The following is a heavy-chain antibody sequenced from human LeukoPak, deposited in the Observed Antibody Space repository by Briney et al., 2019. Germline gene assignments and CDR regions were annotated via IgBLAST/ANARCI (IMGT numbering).Heavy chain of an antibody. V-gene: IGHV4-59*12. CDR2: IHHSGST. CDR3: AARQYYDSSGYYGY. CDR1: GGSISSYY. J-gene: IGHJ4*02. D-gene: IGHD3-22*01. Sequence: SETLSLTCTVSGGSISSYYWSWIRQPPGKGLEWIGEIHHSGSTNYSPSLKSRVTISEDKSKNQFSLKLSSLSAADTAVYYCAARQYYDSSGYYGYWGQGTLVTVSS.